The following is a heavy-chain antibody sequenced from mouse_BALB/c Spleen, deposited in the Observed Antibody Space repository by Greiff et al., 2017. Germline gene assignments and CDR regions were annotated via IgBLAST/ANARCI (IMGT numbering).Heavy chain of an antibody. CDR2: IDPANGNT. D-gene: IGHD2-12*01. J-gene: IGHJ4*01. Sequence: EVKLQESGAELVKPGASVKLSCTASGFNIKDTYMHWVKQRPEQGLEWIGRIDPANGNTKYDPKFQGKATITADTSSNTAYLQLSSLTSEDTAVYYCANHDDYAMDYWGQGTSVTVSS. CDR1: GFNIKDTY. V-gene: IGHV14-3*02. CDR3: ANHDDYAMDY.